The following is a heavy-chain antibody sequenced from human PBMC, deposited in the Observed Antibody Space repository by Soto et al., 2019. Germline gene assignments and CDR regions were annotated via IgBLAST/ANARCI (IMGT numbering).Heavy chain of an antibody. J-gene: IGHJ4*02. CDR1: GGTFSSYV. Sequence: QVQLVQSGAEVKKPGSSVKVSCKASGGTFSSYVISWVRQAPGQGLEWMGGIIPIFGTANYAQKFQGRVTITADKSTSTAYMELSSLRSEDTAVYYCVVNVDTAMAREDYWGQGTLVTVSS. V-gene: IGHV1-69*06. CDR3: VVNVDTAMAREDY. D-gene: IGHD5-18*01. CDR2: IIPIFGTA.